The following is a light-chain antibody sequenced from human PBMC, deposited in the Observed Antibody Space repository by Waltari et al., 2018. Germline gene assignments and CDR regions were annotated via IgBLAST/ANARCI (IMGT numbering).Light chain of an antibody. Sequence: DIVMTQSPDSLAVSLGERATINCQSSQSFLHNSNNKDSVVWYQQKPGQRPKLLIYWESTRESGVPDRFSGSGSGTDFTLTISSLQAEDVAIYYCQQFYDTPYTFGQGTKLEIK. V-gene: IGKV4-1*01. J-gene: IGKJ2*01. CDR2: WES. CDR1: QSFLHNSNNKDS. CDR3: QQFYDTPYT.